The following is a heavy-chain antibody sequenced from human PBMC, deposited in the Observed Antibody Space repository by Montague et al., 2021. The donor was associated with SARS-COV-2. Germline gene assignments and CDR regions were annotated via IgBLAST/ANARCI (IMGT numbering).Heavy chain of an antibody. D-gene: IGHD6-13*01. J-gene: IGHJ6*02. CDR3: ARDQGSSWEDYYYYYDMDV. CDR2: IKQDGSEK. V-gene: IGHV3-7*03. Sequence: SLRLSCAASGFTFSSYWMSWVRQAPGKGLEWVANIKQDGSEKYYVDSVKGRFTISGDNAKNSLYLQMNSLRAEDTAVYYCARDQGSSWEDYYYYYDMDVWGQGTTVTVSS. CDR1: GFTFSSYW.